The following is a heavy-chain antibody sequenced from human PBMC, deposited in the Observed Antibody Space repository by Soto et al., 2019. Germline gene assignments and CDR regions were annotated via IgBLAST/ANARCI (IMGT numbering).Heavy chain of an antibody. V-gene: IGHV3-23*01. J-gene: IGHJ6*02. Sequence: GGSLRLSCATSGLNFNGYTMSWVRQAPGQGLEWVSGIAETGSSTYYADSVKGRFTISRDNSENTLYLQMNNLRAEDTAIYYCAKSRQGDCSSTSCYARMGYYYYGMDVWGQGTTVTVSS. CDR2: IAETGSST. D-gene: IGHD2-2*01. CDR3: AKSRQGDCSSTSCYARMGYYYYGMDV. CDR1: GLNFNGYT.